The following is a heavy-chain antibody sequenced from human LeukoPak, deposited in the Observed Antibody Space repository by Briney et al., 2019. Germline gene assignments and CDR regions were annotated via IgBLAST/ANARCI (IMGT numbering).Heavy chain of an antibody. V-gene: IGHV1-2*02. Sequence: ASVKVSCKASGYTFTGYYMHWVRQAPGQGLEWMGWINPNSGGTNYAQKFQGRVTMTRDTSISTAYMELSRLRSDDMAVYYCAREGQQLVLGGMDVWGQGTTVTVSS. J-gene: IGHJ6*02. D-gene: IGHD6-13*01. CDR2: INPNSGGT. CDR3: AREGQQLVLGGMDV. CDR1: GYTFTGYY.